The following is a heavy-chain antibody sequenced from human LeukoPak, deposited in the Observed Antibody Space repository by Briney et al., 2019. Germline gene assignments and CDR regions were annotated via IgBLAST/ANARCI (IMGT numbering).Heavy chain of an antibody. CDR3: ARDRGRITIFGVAMSGMDV. CDR1: DGSISSGGYS. CDR2: IYHSGST. D-gene: IGHD3-3*01. V-gene: IGHV4-30-2*01. Sequence: SETLSLTCAVSDGSISSGGYSWSWIRQPPGKGLEWIGYIYHSGSTYYNPSLKSRVTISVDRSKNQFSLKLSSVTAADTAVYYCARDRGRITIFGVAMSGMDVWGQGTTVTVSS. J-gene: IGHJ6*02.